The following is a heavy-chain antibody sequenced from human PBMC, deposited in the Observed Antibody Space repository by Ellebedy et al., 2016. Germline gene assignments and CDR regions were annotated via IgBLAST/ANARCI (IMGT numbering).Heavy chain of an antibody. V-gene: IGHV1-2*02. D-gene: IGHD3-22*01. CDR3: ARDSSYDSSGYYGFDY. CDR2: INPNSGGT. Sequence: ASVKVSXXASGYTFTGYYMHWVRQAPGQGLEWMGWINPNSGGTNYAQKFQGRVTMTRDTSTSTVYMELSSLRSEDTAVYYCARDSSYDSSGYYGFDYWGQGTLVTVSS. CDR1: GYTFTGYY. J-gene: IGHJ4*02.